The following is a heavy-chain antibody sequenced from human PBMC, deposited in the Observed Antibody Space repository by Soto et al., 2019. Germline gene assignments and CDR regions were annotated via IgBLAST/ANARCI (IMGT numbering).Heavy chain of an antibody. CDR2: INAGNGNT. J-gene: IGHJ4*02. CDR3: ARELQGLYYFDY. D-gene: IGHD2-15*01. Sequence: SVKVSCEASGYTFISYAIHWVRQAPGQRLEWMGWINAGNGNTKYSQKFQGRVTITRDTSASTAYMELTSLRSEDTAVYYCARELQGLYYFDYWGQGTLVTVSS. V-gene: IGHV1-3*01. CDR1: GYTFISYA.